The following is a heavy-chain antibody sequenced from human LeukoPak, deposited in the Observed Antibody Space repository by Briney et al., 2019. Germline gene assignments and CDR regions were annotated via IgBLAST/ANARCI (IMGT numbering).Heavy chain of an antibody. J-gene: IGHJ6*02. Sequence: PGGFLRLSCGASGFTLRNYWMHWVRQAPGKGLVWVSRINSDGTMTNYADSVKGRFTISRDNAKNTLHLQMNSLRAEDTAVYYCARGLAVAGNCMDVWGQGTTVTVSS. CDR1: GFTLRNYW. D-gene: IGHD6-19*01. V-gene: IGHV3-74*01. CDR2: INSDGTMT. CDR3: ARGLAVAGNCMDV.